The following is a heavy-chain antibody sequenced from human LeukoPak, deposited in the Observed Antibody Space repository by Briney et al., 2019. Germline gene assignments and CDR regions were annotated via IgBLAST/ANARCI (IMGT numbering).Heavy chain of an antibody. CDR1: GGSFSGYY. CDR2: INHSGST. V-gene: IGHV4-34*01. CDR3: ARDFGGY. Sequence: SETLSLTCAVYGGSFSGYYWSWIRQPPGKGLEWIGEINHSGSTNYNPSLKSRVTISVDTSKNQFSLKLSSVTAADTAVYYCARDFGGYWGQGTLVTVSS. D-gene: IGHD3-10*01. J-gene: IGHJ4*02.